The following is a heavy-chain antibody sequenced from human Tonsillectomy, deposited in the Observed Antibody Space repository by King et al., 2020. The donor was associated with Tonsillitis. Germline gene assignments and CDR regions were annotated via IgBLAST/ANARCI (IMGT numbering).Heavy chain of an antibody. J-gene: IGHJ4*02. CDR3: GAMGDYDGLLLGDY. CDR1: GFRFSTAW. Sequence: VQLVESGGGLVKPGGSLRLSCTASGFRFSTAWMTWVRQAPGKGLEWVGRIKSKNYGGTIDYAAPVKDRFTISRDDSETTLYLEMSTVKTEDTAVYYCGAMGDYDGLLLGDYWGQGTLVTVSS. D-gene: IGHD3-9*01. V-gene: IGHV3-15*01. CDR2: IKSKNYGGTI.